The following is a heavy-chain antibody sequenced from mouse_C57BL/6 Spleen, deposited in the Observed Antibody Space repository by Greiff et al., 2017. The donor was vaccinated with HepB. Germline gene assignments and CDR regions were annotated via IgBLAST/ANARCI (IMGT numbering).Heavy chain of an antibody. CDR3: TRDQRQLRLFAY. CDR2: ISSGGDYI. D-gene: IGHD3-2*02. J-gene: IGHJ3*01. V-gene: IGHV5-9-1*02. CDR1: GFTFSSYA. Sequence: EVQLKESGEGLVKPGGSLKLSCAASGFTFSSYAMSWVRQTPEKRLEWVAYISSGGDYIYYADTVKGRFTISRDNARNTLYLQMSSLKSEDTAMYYCTRDQRQLRLFAYWGQGTLVTVSA.